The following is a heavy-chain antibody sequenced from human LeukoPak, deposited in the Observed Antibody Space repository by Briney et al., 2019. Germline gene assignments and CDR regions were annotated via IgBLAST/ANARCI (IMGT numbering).Heavy chain of an antibody. J-gene: IGHJ6*02. CDR1: GFTFSSYG. D-gene: IGHD3-22*01. V-gene: IGHV3-30*18. CDR2: TSYDGSNK. Sequence: GGSLRLSCAASGFTFSSYGMHWVRQAPGKGLEWVADTSYDGSNKYYADSVKGRFTISRDNSKNTLYLQMNSLRAEDTAVYYCAKSFGYYDSSGLYYYGIDVWGQGTTVTVSS. CDR3: AKSFGYYDSSGLYYYGIDV.